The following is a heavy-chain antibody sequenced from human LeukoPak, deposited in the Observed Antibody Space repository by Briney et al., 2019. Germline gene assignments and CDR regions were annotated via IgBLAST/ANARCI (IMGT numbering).Heavy chain of an antibody. CDR3: AKPSGSYYKLPFDY. CDR2: ISGSGGST. V-gene: IGHV3-23*01. Sequence: GGSLRLSCAASGFTFSSYAMSWVHQAPGKGLEWVSAISGSGGSTYYADSVKGRFTISRDNSKNTLYLQMNSLRAEDTAVYYCAKPSGSYYKLPFDYWGQGTLVTVSS. J-gene: IGHJ4*02. D-gene: IGHD3-10*01. CDR1: GFTFSSYA.